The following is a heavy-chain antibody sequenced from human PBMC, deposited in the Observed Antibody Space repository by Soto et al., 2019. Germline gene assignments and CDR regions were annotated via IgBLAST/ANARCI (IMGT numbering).Heavy chain of an antibody. CDR2: MYAGGDT. D-gene: IGHD2-21*01. V-gene: IGHV3-53*01. CDR3: VSRIPSWVFDY. Sequence: GGSLRLSCGASGLSVSDNYMGWVRQAPGRGLEWVSVMYAGGDTHYADSVKGRFTISRDRSENTLYLQMNSLRDEDTGVYFCVSRIPSWVFDYWGLGTLVTVSS. J-gene: IGHJ4*01. CDR1: GLSVSDNY.